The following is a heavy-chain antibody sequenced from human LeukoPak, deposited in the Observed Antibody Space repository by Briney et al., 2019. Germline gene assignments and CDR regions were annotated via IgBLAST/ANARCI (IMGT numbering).Heavy chain of an antibody. V-gene: IGHV3-7*01. CDR1: GFASSSYW. D-gene: IGHD3-10*01. CDR2: IKQDGSEK. CDR3: ARGGYYGSGSYYNGDY. J-gene: IGHJ4*02. Sequence: GGSLRLSCAASGFASSSYWMSWVRQAPGKELEWVANIKQDGSEKYYVDSVKGRFTISRDNAKNSLYLQMNSLRAEDTAVYYCARGGYYGSGSYYNGDYWGQGTLVTVSS.